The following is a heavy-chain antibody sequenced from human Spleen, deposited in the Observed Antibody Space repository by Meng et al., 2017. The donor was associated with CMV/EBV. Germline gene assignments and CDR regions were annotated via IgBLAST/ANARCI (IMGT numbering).Heavy chain of an antibody. CDR2: ISWDSGSR. J-gene: IGHJ6*02. CDR3: AKDFYDFWSGSFMDV. CDR1: GITFDDYA. D-gene: IGHD3-3*01. V-gene: IGHV3-9*01. Sequence: SLKISCAVSGITFDDYAMHWVRQAPGKGLEWVSGISWDSGSRGYADSVKGRFTVSRDNAENSLYLQMNSLRPEDTALYYCAKDFYDFWSGSFMDVWGQGTTVTVSS.